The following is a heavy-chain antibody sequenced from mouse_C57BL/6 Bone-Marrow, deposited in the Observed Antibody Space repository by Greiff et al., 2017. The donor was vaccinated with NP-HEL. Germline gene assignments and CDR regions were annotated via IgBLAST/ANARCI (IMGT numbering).Heavy chain of an antibody. CDR1: GYAFTNYL. CDR3: ARAYYSNYVLYAMDY. J-gene: IGHJ4*01. Sequence: VQLQESGAELVRPGTSVKVSCKASGYAFTNYLIEWVKQRPGQGLEWIGVINPGSGGTNYNEKFKGKAPLTADKSSSTSYMQLRSLTSEDSAVYFCARAYYSNYVLYAMDYWGQGTSVTVSS. D-gene: IGHD2-5*01. V-gene: IGHV1-54*01. CDR2: INPGSGGT.